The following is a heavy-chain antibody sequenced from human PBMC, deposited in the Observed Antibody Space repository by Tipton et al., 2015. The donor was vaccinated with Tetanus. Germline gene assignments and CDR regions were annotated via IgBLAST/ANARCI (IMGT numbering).Heavy chain of an antibody. V-gene: IGHV3-23*01. Sequence: GSLRLSCAASGFSFSSYAMTWVRQAPGRGLEWVSAISGSGEGKFYADSVKGRFTISRDNSKNTVFLQMNSPRADDTAVYFCAKDDVSSWYTGSSDSWGQGTQVTVSS. D-gene: IGHD6-13*01. J-gene: IGHJ4*02. CDR1: GFSFSSYA. CDR2: ISGSGEGK. CDR3: AKDDVSSWYTGSSDS.